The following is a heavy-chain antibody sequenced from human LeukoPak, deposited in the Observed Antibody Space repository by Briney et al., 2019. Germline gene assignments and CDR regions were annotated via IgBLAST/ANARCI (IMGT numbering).Heavy chain of an antibody. CDR1: GGSFSGYY. Sequence: SETLSLTCAVYGGSFSGYYWSWIRQPPGKGLEWIGEINHSGSTNYNPSLKSRVTISVDTSKNQFSLKLSSVTAADTAVYYCARGPAGIIDCWGQGTLVTVSS. D-gene: IGHD1-1*01. J-gene: IGHJ4*02. V-gene: IGHV4-34*01. CDR3: ARGPAGIIDC. CDR2: INHSGST.